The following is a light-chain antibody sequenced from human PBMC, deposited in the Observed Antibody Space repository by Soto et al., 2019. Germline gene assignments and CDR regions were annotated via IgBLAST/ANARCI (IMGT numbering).Light chain of an antibody. J-gene: IGKJ1*01. CDR1: QSISIL. V-gene: IGKV1-5*01. Sequence: DIQMTQSPSTLSASVGYRVTITFLASQSISILLAWYQQKPGKAPKLLIYDASSLESGVPSRFSGSGSGTEFTLTISSLQPDDFATYYCQQYNSYPWTFGQGTKVDI. CDR3: QQYNSYPWT. CDR2: DAS.